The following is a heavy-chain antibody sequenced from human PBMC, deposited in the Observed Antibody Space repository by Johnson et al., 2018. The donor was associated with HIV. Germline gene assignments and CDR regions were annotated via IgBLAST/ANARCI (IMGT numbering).Heavy chain of an antibody. Sequence: QVQLVESGGGVVQPGRSLRLSCAASGFPFSSYGMHWVRQAPGKGLEWVAVTSYDGSNKYYADSVKGRFTISRDNSKNTLYLQMNSLRAEDTALYYCAKSEWELALGAFDIWGQGTMVTVSS. CDR3: AKSEWELALGAFDI. J-gene: IGHJ3*02. CDR1: GFPFSSYG. V-gene: IGHV3-30*18. D-gene: IGHD1-26*01. CDR2: TSYDGSNK.